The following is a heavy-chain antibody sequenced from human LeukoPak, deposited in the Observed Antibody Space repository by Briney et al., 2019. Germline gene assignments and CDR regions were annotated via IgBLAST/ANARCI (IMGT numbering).Heavy chain of an antibody. CDR1: GFSFSSYG. D-gene: IGHD4-17*01. Sequence: PGGSLRVSCAASGFSFSSYGMHWVRQAPGKRLEWVAFIRYDGSNKYYADSVKGRFTISRDNSKNTLYLQMNSLRAEDTAVYYCAKVPTTVTFYYYYYGMDVWGQGTTVTVSS. CDR3: AKVPTTVTFYYYYYGMDV. V-gene: IGHV3-30*02. J-gene: IGHJ6*02. CDR2: IRYDGSNK.